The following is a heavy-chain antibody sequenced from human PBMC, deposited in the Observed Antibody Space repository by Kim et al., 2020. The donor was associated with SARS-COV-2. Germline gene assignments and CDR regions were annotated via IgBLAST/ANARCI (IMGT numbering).Heavy chain of an antibody. CDR3: ARTATSYYYDFWSGHTNFFDY. CDR2: INPNSGGT. CDR1: GYTFTGYY. V-gene: IGHV1-2*02. Sequence: ASVKVSCKASGYTFTGYYMHWVRQAPGQGLEWMGWINPNSGGTNYAQKFQGRVTMTRDTSISTAYMELSRLRSDDTAVYYCARTATSYYYDFWSGHTNFFDYWGQGTLVTVSS. J-gene: IGHJ4*02. D-gene: IGHD3-3*01.